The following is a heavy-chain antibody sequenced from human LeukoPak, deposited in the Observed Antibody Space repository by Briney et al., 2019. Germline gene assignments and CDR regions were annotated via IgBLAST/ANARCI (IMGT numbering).Heavy chain of an antibody. J-gene: IGHJ6*03. Sequence: SVKVSCKASGGTFSSYAISWVRQAPGQGLEWMGGIIPIFGTANYAQKFQGRVTITADKSTSTAHMELSSLRSEDTAVYYCARGQPYSSSWYRKYYYMDVWGKGTTVTVSS. CDR1: GGTFSSYA. CDR3: ARGQPYSSSWYRKYYYMDV. CDR2: IIPIFGTA. V-gene: IGHV1-69*06. D-gene: IGHD6-13*01.